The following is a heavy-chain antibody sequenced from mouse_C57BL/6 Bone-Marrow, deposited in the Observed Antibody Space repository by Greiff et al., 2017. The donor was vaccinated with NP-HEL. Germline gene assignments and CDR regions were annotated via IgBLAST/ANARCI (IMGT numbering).Heavy chain of an antibody. CDR2: ISGGGGNT. Sequence: EVHLVESGGGLVKPGGSLKLSCAASGFTFSSYTMSWVRQTPEKRLEWVATISGGGGNTYYPDSVKGRFTISRDNAKNTLYLQMSSLRSEDTALYYCARRLSLYYFDYWGQGTTLTVSS. CDR3: ARRLSLYYFDY. D-gene: IGHD2-2*01. J-gene: IGHJ2*01. V-gene: IGHV5-9*01. CDR1: GFTFSSYT.